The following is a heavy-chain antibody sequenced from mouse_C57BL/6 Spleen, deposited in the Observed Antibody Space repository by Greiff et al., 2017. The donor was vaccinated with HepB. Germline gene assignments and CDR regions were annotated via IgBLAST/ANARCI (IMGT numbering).Heavy chain of an antibody. Sequence: EVQLQQSGPELVKPGASVKISCKASGYTFTDYYMNWVKQSHGKSLEWIGDINPNNGGTSYNQKFKGKATLTVDKSSSTAYMELRSLTSEDSAVYYCARWGVVEYYAMDYWGQGTSVTVSS. CDR1: GYTFTDYY. J-gene: IGHJ4*01. CDR2: INPNNGGT. CDR3: ARWGVVEYYAMDY. V-gene: IGHV1-26*01. D-gene: IGHD1-1*01.